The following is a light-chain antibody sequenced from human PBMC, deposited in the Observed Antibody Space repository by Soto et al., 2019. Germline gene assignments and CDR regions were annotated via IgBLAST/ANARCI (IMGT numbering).Light chain of an antibody. J-gene: IGLJ1*01. Sequence: QPVLTQPPSGYGSPGQSVTISCTGTSSDVGSYNRVSWYQQPPGTAPKVMIYDVSDRPSGVPDRFSGSKSGNTASLTISGLQAEDESDYYCSSYTSSSTYVFGTGTKVTVL. V-gene: IGLV2-18*02. CDR1: SSDVGSYNR. CDR2: DVS. CDR3: SSYTSSSTYV.